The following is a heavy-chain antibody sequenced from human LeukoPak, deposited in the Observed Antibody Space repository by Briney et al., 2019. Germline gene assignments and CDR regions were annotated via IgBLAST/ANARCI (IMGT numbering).Heavy chain of an antibody. CDR2: ISGSGGST. CDR3: AKDLEYPRYFEWLLYGSYAFDI. V-gene: IGHV3-23*01. CDR1: GFTVSSNY. J-gene: IGHJ3*02. Sequence: GGSLRLSCAASGFTVSSNYMSWVRQAPGKGLEWVSAISGSGGSTYYADSVKGRFTISRDNSKNTLYLQMNSLRAEDTAVYYCAKDLEYPRYFEWLLYGSYAFDIWGQGTMVTVSS. D-gene: IGHD3-9*01.